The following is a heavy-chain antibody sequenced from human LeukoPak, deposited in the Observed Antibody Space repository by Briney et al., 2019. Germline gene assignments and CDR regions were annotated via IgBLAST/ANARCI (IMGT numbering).Heavy chain of an antibody. D-gene: IGHD2-21*02. Sequence: PGGSLRLSCEASGFLFHDYYMSWVRQAPGKGLEWIAYITSESIPQYADSVRGRFTISRDNAQSSVSLQMDSLRAEDTAVYYCARGGCGGGNCYSGTGWFESWGQGALVIVS. V-gene: IGHV3-11*05. CDR3: ARGGCGGGNCYSGTGWFES. CDR2: ITSESIP. J-gene: IGHJ5*01. CDR1: GFLFHDYY.